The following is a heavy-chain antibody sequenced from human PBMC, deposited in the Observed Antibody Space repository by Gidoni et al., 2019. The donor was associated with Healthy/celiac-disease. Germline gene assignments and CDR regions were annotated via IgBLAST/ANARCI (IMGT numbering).Heavy chain of an antibody. Sequence: EVQLVESGGGLVQPGGSLRLSCAASGFTGSSNYMSWVRQAPGKGLEWVSVISSGGSTYYADSVKGRFTISRDNSKNTLYLQMNSLRAEDTAVYYCARELRYFDWLLSGYYYYYMDVWGKGTTVTVSS. CDR1: GFTGSSNY. D-gene: IGHD3-9*01. CDR2: ISSGGST. J-gene: IGHJ6*03. CDR3: ARELRYFDWLLSGYYYYYMDV. V-gene: IGHV3-66*02.